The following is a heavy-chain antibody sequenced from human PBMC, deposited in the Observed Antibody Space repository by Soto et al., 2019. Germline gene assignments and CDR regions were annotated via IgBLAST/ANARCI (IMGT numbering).Heavy chain of an antibody. D-gene: IGHD3-3*01. CDR2: VSYDGSKK. CDR3: ARDLRTIGLAFDI. CDR1: TFIFSNYA. J-gene: IGHJ3*02. Sequence: PGGSLRLSCAASTFIFSNYAMHWVRQAPGKGLEWVAVVSYDGSKKYYVDPVKGRFTISRDNSKNTLYLQMNSLRAEDTAVYYCARDLRTIGLAFDIWGQGTMVTVSS. V-gene: IGHV3-30*04.